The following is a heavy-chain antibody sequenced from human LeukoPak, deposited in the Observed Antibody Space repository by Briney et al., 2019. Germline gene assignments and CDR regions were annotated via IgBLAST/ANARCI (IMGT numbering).Heavy chain of an antibody. V-gene: IGHV4-30-4*01. CDR2: IFYSGST. Sequence: SQTLSLTCTVSGGSISSGDYYWSWIRQPPGKGLGWIGYIFYSGSTYYNPSLKSRVTISVDTSKNQFSLKLSSVTAADTAVYYCASVDILTGFDPWGQGTLVTVSS. D-gene: IGHD3-9*01. J-gene: IGHJ5*02. CDR1: GGSISSGDYY. CDR3: ASVDILTGFDP.